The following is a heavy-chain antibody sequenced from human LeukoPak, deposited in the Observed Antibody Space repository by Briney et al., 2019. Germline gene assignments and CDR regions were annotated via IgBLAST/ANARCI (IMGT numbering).Heavy chain of an antibody. V-gene: IGHV3-23*01. D-gene: IGHD1-26*01. Sequence: PGGSMRLSCAASGFTFSSYAMSWVRQAPGKGLEWVSAISGSGGSTYYADSVKGRFTISRDNSKNTLYLQMNSLRAEDTAVYYCAKDLTQWELLIDYWGQGTLVTVSS. CDR3: AKDLTQWELLIDY. CDR2: ISGSGGST. CDR1: GFTFSSYA. J-gene: IGHJ4*02.